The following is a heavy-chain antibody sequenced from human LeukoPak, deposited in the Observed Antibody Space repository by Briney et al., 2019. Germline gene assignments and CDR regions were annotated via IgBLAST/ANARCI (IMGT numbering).Heavy chain of an antibody. CDR2: IYSGGST. J-gene: IGHJ4*02. Sequence: GGSLRLSCAASGFTVSSNYMSWVRQAPGKGLEWVSVIYSGGSTYYADSVKGRFTISRDNSKNTLYPQMNSLRAEDTAVYYCAKVQGIAVAGTIGYWGQGTLVTVSS. V-gene: IGHV3-53*05. D-gene: IGHD6-19*01. CDR1: GFTVSSNY. CDR3: AKVQGIAVAGTIGY.